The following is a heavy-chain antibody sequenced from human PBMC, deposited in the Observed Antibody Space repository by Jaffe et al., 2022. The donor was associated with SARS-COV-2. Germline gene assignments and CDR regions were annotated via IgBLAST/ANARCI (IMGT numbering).Heavy chain of an antibody. CDR3: ARQIVVVTAINPTDYYGMDV. Sequence: EVQLVESGGGLVQPGGSLRLSCAASGFTFSSYWMSWVRQAPGKGLEWVANIKQDGSEKYYVDSVKGRFTISRDNAKNSLYLQMNSLRAEDTAVYYCARQIVVVTAINPTDYYGMDVWGQGTTVTVSS. CDR1: GFTFSSYW. D-gene: IGHD2-21*02. CDR2: IKQDGSEK. J-gene: IGHJ6*02. V-gene: IGHV3-7*03.